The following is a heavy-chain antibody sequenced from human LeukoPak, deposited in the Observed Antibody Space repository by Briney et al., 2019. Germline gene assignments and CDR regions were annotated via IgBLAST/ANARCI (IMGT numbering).Heavy chain of an antibody. D-gene: IGHD1-26*01. CDR3: ARAITVLVGATTSWYFDL. CDR2: ISSSSSYI. V-gene: IGHV3-21*01. CDR1: GFTFSSYA. Sequence: PGGSLRLSCAASGFTFSSYAMSWVRQAPGKGLEWVSSISSSSSYIYYADSVKGRFTISRDNAKNSLYLQMNSLRAEDTAVYYCARAITVLVGATTSWYFDLWGRGTLVTVSS. J-gene: IGHJ2*01.